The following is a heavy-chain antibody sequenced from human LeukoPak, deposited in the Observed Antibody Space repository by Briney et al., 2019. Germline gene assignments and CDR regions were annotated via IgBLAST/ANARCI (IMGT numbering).Heavy chain of an antibody. D-gene: IGHD3-22*01. J-gene: IGHJ6*02. Sequence: QPGGSLRLSCAASGFTFSNSAMSWVRQAPGKGLEWVSTLSGSGITTYYADSVKGRFTISRDNAKNTLYLQMNSLRAEDTAVYYCTRNIGAYYDSSAYRPDAVDVWGQGTTVTVSS. CDR1: GFTFSNSA. CDR3: TRNIGAYYDSSAYRPDAVDV. V-gene: IGHV3-23*01. CDR2: LSGSGITT.